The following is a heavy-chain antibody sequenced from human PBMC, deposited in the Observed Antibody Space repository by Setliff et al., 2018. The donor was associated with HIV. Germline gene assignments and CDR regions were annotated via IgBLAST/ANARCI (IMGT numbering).Heavy chain of an antibody. CDR1: GVTFNNFR. CDR2: VIPALGIP. J-gene: IGHJ5*02. CDR3: ASGGGREALRATAQLPHT. V-gene: IGHV1-69*10. D-gene: IGHD1-26*01. Sequence: GASVMVSCKASGVTFNNFRINWIRQAPGQGLEWVGGVIPALGIPNYAQKYQGRITITAAKYTDTAYMELNNLRSEDTAIYYCASGGGREALRATAQLPHTWGQGTLVTVSS.